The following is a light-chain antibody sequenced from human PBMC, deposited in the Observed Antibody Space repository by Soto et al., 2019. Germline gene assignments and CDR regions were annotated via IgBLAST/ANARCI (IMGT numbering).Light chain of an antibody. CDR1: QSISSW. V-gene: IGKV1-5*01. Sequence: DIQMTPSPSTLSASVGDRVTITCRASQSISSWLAWYQQKPGKAPKLLIYDASSLESGVPSRFSGSGSGTEFTLTISSLQPDDFATYYCQQYNGYSEWTFGQGTKVDIK. CDR2: DAS. J-gene: IGKJ1*01. CDR3: QQYNGYSEWT.